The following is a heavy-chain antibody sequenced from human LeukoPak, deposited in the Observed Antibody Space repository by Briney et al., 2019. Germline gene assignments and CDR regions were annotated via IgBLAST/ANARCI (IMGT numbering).Heavy chain of an antibody. Sequence: PSETLSLTCAVYGGSFSGYYWSWVRQPPGKGLEWIGEINHSGSTNYNPSLMSRVTISVDTSKNQFSLKLSSVTAADTAVYYCARAGGWLPYYYDSSGSSDYWGQGTLVTVSS. J-gene: IGHJ4*02. CDR1: GGSFSGYY. D-gene: IGHD3-22*01. CDR2: INHSGST. V-gene: IGHV4-34*01. CDR3: ARAGGWLPYYYDSSGSSDY.